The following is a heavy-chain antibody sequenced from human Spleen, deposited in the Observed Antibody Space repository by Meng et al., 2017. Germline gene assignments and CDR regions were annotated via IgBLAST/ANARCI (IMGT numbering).Heavy chain of an antibody. D-gene: IGHD3-10*01. V-gene: IGHV3-33*01. CDR1: GFTFRTYG. J-gene: IGHJ4*02. CDR3: VRGGTLVRGVWYYFDY. Sequence: GGSLRLSCAASGFTFRTYGMHWVRQPPGKGLEWVAVTWFDGSNNHYADSVKGRFTISRDNSKTTLYLQMTSLRVEDTAVYYCVRGGTLVRGVWYYFDYWGQGTLVTVSS. CDR2: TWFDGSNN.